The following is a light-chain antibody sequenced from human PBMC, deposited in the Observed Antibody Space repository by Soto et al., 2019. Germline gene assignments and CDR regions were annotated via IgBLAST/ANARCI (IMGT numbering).Light chain of an antibody. Sequence: QSALTQPASVSGSPGQSITISCAGTTSDVAYYDLVSWYQQHPGRAPKLLIYEVDKRPSGISVRFSGSKSGATASLTISGLLPEDEAVYFCCTYAGHVPKFGGGTKLTFL. CDR1: TSDVAYYDL. V-gene: IGLV2-23*02. CDR2: EVD. CDR3: CTYAGHVPK. J-gene: IGLJ2*01.